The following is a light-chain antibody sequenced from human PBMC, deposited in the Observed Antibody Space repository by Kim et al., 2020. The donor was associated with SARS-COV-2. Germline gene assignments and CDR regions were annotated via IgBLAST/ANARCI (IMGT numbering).Light chain of an antibody. V-gene: IGKV3-15*01. CDR3: QQYHRWPLT. Sequence: VHPEERVTLSSEAHHRISNPLAWYHKRPGQAPGLLSYGASTRATGVPARFSGSGSGTEFTLTISSLQSQDFAVYYCQQYHRWPLTFGGGTKVDIK. CDR1: HRISNP. J-gene: IGKJ4*01. CDR2: GAS.